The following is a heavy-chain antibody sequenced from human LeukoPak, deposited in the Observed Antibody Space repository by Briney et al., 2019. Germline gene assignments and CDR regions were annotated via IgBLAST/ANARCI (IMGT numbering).Heavy chain of an antibody. CDR3: ARDRKYLYYGMEV. V-gene: IGHV3-66*01. J-gene: IGHJ6*02. Sequence: GGSLRLSCVASGFSVSDIYMNRVRQAPGKGLEWLSVIYSGDRTYYADSVKDRFTISRDISKNTVYLQMNNLRAEDTAVYYCARDRKYLYYGMEVWGQGTTVTVSS. CDR1: GFSVSDIY. D-gene: IGHD3-10*01. CDR2: IYSGDRT.